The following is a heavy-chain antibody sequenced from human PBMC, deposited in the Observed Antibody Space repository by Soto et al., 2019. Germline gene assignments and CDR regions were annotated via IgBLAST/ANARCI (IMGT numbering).Heavy chain of an antibody. Sequence: QVQLVQSGAEVKKPGSSVKVSCKASGGTFSSYAISWVRQAPGQGLEWMGGIIPIFGTANYAQKFQGRVTITADESTSTAYMELSSLRSEDTAVYYCGANGGFYDILTGQTGYYGMDVWGQGTTVTVSS. V-gene: IGHV1-69*01. CDR3: GANGGFYDILTGQTGYYGMDV. CDR2: IIPIFGTA. D-gene: IGHD3-9*01. CDR1: GGTFSSYA. J-gene: IGHJ6*02.